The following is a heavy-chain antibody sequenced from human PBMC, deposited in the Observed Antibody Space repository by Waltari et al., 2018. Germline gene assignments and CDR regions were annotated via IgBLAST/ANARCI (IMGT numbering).Heavy chain of an antibody. CDR1: GWSFSGYY. D-gene: IGHD3-22*01. CDR2: INHSGST. V-gene: IGHV4-34*01. Sequence: QVQLQPWGAGLLKPSETLPLPCAVYGWSFSGYYWSSIRHPPGQRMGWIGEINHSGSTNYNPSLKSRVTISVDTSKNQCSLKLSSVTAADTAVYYCARGRYGSYYYDSSGYYYYYWGQGTLVTVSS. J-gene: IGHJ4*02. CDR3: ARGRYGSYYYDSSGYYYYY.